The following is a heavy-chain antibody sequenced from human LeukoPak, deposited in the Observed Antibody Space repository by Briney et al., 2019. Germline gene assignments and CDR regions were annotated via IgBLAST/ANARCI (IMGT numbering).Heavy chain of an antibody. CDR3: ARGTYYGMDV. CDR2: IWYDGSNK. CDR1: GFTFSSYG. J-gene: IGHJ6*02. Sequence: GGSLRLSCAASGFTFSSYGMHWVRQAPGMGLEWVAVIWYDGSNKYYADSVKGRFTISRDNSKNTLYLQLNSLRAEDTAVYYCARGTYYGMDVWGQGTTVTVSS. V-gene: IGHV3-33*01.